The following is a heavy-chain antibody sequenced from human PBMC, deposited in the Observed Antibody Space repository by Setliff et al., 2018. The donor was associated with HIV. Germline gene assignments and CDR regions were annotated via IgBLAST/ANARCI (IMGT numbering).Heavy chain of an antibody. CDR1: GFSLSTSGVG. Sequence: SGPTLVNPTQTLTLTCTFSGFSLSTSGVGVGWIRQPPGKALGWLALIYWNDDKRYSPSLKSRLTITKDTSKNQVVLTMTNMDPVDTATYFCAHSYNEYYYDSSGYNRDAFDIWGQGTMVTVSS. D-gene: IGHD3-22*01. V-gene: IGHV2-5*01. J-gene: IGHJ3*02. CDR3: AHSYNEYYYDSSGYNRDAFDI. CDR2: IYWNDDK.